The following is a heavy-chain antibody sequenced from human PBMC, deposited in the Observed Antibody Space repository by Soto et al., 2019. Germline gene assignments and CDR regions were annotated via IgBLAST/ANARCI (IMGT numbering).Heavy chain of an antibody. CDR1: GGSISSYY. J-gene: IGHJ5*02. Sequence: TLSLTCTVSGGSISSYYWSWIRQPPGKGLEWIGYIYYSGSTNYNPSLKSRVTISVDTSKNQFSLKLSSVTAADTAVYYCARDDIVGNWFDPWGQGXLVTVSS. CDR2: IYYSGST. D-gene: IGHD2-15*01. V-gene: IGHV4-59*01. CDR3: ARDDIVGNWFDP.